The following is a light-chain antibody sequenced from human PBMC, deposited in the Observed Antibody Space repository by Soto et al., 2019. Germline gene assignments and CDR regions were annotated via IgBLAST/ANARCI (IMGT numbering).Light chain of an antibody. CDR3: RQVQQTPVT. CDR1: QSLLHSTGYNY. J-gene: IGKJ3*01. Sequence: DIVMTQSPLSLSVTPGEPASISCRSSQSLLHSTGYNYLDWYLQKPGQSPQLLIQLGSMRASGVPDRLSGSGAGTDFTLKISRVEAEDVGVYYCRQVQQTPVTFGPGTKVDIK. V-gene: IGKV2-28*01. CDR2: LGS.